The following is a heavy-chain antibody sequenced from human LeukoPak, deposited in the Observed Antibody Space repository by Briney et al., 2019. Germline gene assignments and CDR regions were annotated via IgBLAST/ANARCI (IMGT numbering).Heavy chain of an antibody. Sequence: GGSLRLSCGASGFTFSSYSMNWVRQAPGKGLEWVSSISSSSSYIYYADSVKGRFTISRDNAKNSLYLQMNSLRAEDTAVYYCARDLVAGGNFYGMDVWGQGTTVTVPS. CDR3: ARDLVAGGNFYGMDV. CDR2: ISSSSSYI. D-gene: IGHD2-15*01. CDR1: GFTFSSYS. V-gene: IGHV3-21*01. J-gene: IGHJ6*02.